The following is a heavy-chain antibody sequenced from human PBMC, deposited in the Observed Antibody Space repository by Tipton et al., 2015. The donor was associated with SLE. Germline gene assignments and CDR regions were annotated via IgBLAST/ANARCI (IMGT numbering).Heavy chain of an antibody. V-gene: IGHV4-61*10. CDR3: ARAYLPGSWGPRVGMDV. Sequence: TLSLTCTVSGGSISSGSYYWSWIRQPAGKGLEWIGYIYYSGSTNYNPSLKSRVTISVDTSKNQFSLKLSSVTAADTAVYYCARAYLPGSWGPRVGMDVWGQGTTVTVSS. D-gene: IGHD6-13*01. CDR1: GGSISSGSYY. CDR2: IYYSGST. J-gene: IGHJ6*02.